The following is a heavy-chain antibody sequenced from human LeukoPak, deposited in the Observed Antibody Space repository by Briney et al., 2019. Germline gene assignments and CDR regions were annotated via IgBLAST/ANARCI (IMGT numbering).Heavy chain of an antibody. D-gene: IGHD6-13*01. CDR1: GFTFSSYA. Sequence: GGSLRLSCAASGFTFSSYAMHWVRQAPGKGLEWVAVLSYDGSNKYYADSVKGRFTISRDNSKNTLYLQMNSLRADDTAVYYCARMIVFGLGFDPQQLVRNPGWFDPWGQGTLVTVSS. CDR2: LSYDGSNK. V-gene: IGHV3-30-3*01. CDR3: ARMIVFGLGFDPQQLVRNPGWFDP. J-gene: IGHJ5*02.